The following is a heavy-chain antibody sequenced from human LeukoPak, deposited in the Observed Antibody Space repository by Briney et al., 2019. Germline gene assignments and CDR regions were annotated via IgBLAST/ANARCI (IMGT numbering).Heavy chain of an antibody. CDR2: ISSSGSTI. V-gene: IGHV3-11*01. D-gene: IGHD2-15*01. J-gene: IGHJ6*02. CDR3: ARGGYCSGGSCLSDYYGLDV. CDR1: GFTFSDYY. Sequence: GGSLRLSCAASGFTFSDYYMSWIRQAPGKGLEWVSYISSSGSTIYYADSVKGRFTISRDNAKNSLYLQMNSLKTEDTAVYYCARGGYCSGGSCLSDYYGLDVWGQGTTVTVSS.